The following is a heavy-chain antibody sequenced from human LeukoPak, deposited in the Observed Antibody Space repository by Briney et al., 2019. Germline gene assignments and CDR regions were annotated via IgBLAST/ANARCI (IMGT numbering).Heavy chain of an antibody. CDR2: IWYDGSDE. J-gene: IGHJ3*01. Sequence: PGGSLRLSCAASGFSLRSSEMNWVRQAPGKGLEWVAVIWYDGSDEYYTDSVKGRFTIFRDNSKNTLYLQMNSLRAEDTAIYYCARAGDAFDLWGQGTMVTVSS. V-gene: IGHV3-33*08. CDR1: GFSLRSSE. CDR3: ARAGDAFDL.